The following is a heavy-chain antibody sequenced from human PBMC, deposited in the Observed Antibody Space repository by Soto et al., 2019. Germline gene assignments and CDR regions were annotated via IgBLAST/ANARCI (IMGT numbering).Heavy chain of an antibody. Sequence: QVRLEQSRAEVKESGASVKISCKASGYDFNSYSIHWLRQAPGQRPEYMGRINGGIGNTKFSQKFQDRLTISRDTSASAMHMELSSLTSDDTGVYYCARSSVTIDGLDFWGQGTLVIVSS. D-gene: IGHD2-21*02. CDR1: GYDFNSYS. J-gene: IGHJ4*02. CDR2: INGGIGNT. V-gene: IGHV1-3*01. CDR3: ARSSVTIDGLDF.